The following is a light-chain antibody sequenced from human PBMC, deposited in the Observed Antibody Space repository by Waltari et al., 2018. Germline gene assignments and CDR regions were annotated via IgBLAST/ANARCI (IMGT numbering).Light chain of an antibody. J-gene: IGLJ2*01. CDR3: TSYASSNSVV. Sequence: QSALTQPPSASGSPGQSVTISCTGTSSDVGGYNYSSWYQQHPGKAPKLMIYEVSKRPSGVPDRFSGSKSGNTASLTVSGLQAEDEADYYCTSYASSNSVVFGGGTKLTVL. CDR2: EVS. V-gene: IGLV2-8*01. CDR1: SSDVGGYNY.